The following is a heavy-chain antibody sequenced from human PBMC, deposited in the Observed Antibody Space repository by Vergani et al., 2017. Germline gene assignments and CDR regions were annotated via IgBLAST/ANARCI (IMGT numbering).Heavy chain of an antibody. CDR2: ISWNSGSI. Sequence: EVQLVESGGGLVQPGRSLRLSCAASGFTFDAYAMHWVRQAPGKGLEWVSGISWNSGSIGYADSVKGRFTISRDNAKNSLYLQMNSLRAEDTALYYCAKSGDFWSGDLDYWGQGTLVTVSS. J-gene: IGHJ4*02. CDR1: GFTFDAYA. CDR3: AKSGDFWSGDLDY. D-gene: IGHD3-3*01. V-gene: IGHV3-9*01.